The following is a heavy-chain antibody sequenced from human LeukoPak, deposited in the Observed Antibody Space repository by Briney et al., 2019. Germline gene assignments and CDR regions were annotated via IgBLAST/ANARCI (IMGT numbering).Heavy chain of an antibody. Sequence: SETLSLTCAVSGGSISSGGYSWSWIRQPPGTGLEWIGYIYHSGSTYYNPSLKSRVTISVDRSKNQFSLKLSSVTAADTAVYYCARAPHHCSSTSCYPPHDYWGQGTLVTVSS. V-gene: IGHV4-30-2*01. CDR3: ARAPHHCSSTSCYPPHDY. CDR2: IYHSGST. J-gene: IGHJ4*02. D-gene: IGHD2-2*01. CDR1: GGSISSGGYS.